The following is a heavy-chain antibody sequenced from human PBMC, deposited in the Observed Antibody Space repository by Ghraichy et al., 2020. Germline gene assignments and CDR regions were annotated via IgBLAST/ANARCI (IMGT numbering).Heavy chain of an antibody. D-gene: IGHD3-10*01. Sequence: SETLSLTCTVSGASVSSYYWSWIRQPAGKGLEWIGRIHSTGDTDYNPSLNSRVTLSIDTSKNQFSLKLSSVTAADTAEYYCARDSDGLMNVIQHWGQGTLVTVSS. CDR2: IHSTGDT. V-gene: IGHV4-4*07. CDR1: GASVSSYY. J-gene: IGHJ1*01. CDR3: ARDSDGLMNVIQH.